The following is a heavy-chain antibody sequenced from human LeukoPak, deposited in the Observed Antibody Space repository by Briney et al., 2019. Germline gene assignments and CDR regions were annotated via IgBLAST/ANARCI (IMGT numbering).Heavy chain of an antibody. CDR1: GFSVRGYC. CDR3: SLLWFGELLRADSYLIDY. D-gene: IGHD3-10*01. Sequence: GGSLRLSCAASGFSVRGYCMTWVRQAPGRGLEWVSVICTGGNTHYADSVKGRFTISRDISKNTVYLQMNSLRAEDTAVYYCSLLWFGELLRADSYLIDYWGQGIRVTVSS. V-gene: IGHV3-53*01. J-gene: IGHJ4*02. CDR2: ICTGGNT.